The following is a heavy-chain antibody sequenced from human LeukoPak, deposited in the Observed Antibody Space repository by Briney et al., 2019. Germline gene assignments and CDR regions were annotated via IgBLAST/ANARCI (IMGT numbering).Heavy chain of an antibody. V-gene: IGHV3-33*01. Sequence: PGRSLRLSCAASGFTFSHHGMHWVRQAPGKGLEWVAVIWYDGSNKFYADSVTGRFTISRDNSKNTVSLQIDSLRAEDTAVYYCARWGDGKRFDYWGRGTLVTVSS. CDR3: ARWGDGKRFDY. CDR1: GFTFSHHG. CDR2: IWYDGSNK. J-gene: IGHJ4*02. D-gene: IGHD2-21*02.